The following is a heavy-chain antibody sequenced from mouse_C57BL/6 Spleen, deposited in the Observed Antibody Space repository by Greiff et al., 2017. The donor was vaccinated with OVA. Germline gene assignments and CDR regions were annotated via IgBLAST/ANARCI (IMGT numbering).Heavy chain of an antibody. Sequence: EVQRVESGGGLVKPGGSLKLSCAASGFTFSSYAMSWVRQTPEKRLESVATISDGGSYTYYPDNVKGRFTISRDNAKNNLYLQMSHLKSEDTAMYYCARADDNYWGQGTTLTVSS. J-gene: IGHJ2*01. CDR1: GFTFSSYA. D-gene: IGHD2-3*01. V-gene: IGHV5-4*01. CDR2: ISDGGSYT. CDR3: ARADDNY.